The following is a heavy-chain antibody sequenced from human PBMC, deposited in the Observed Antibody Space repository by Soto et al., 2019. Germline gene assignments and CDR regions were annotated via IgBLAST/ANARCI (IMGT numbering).Heavy chain of an antibody. J-gene: IGHJ4*02. Sequence: QVQLPESGPGLVKPSETLSLTCTVSGVSITSYYWSWIRQPAGKGLEWIGRIYSSGSTNYNPSLKSRVTMSIDTSKNQFSLKLSSVTAADTAVYYCACLYNWNGWSDYWGQGTLVTVSS. CDR3: ACLYNWNGWSDY. CDR2: IYSSGST. D-gene: IGHD1-20*01. V-gene: IGHV4-4*07. CDR1: GVSITSYY.